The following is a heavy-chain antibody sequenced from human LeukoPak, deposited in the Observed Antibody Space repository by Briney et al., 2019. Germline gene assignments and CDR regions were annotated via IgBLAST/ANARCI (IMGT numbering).Heavy chain of an antibody. CDR2: VHTSGES. CDR1: GGSFSSNY. D-gene: IGHD2-8*02. V-gene: IGHV4-4*07. J-gene: IGHJ4*02. Sequence: SETLSLTCTVSGGSFSSNYWSWIRLPAGKGLEWIGRVHTSGESNYHPSLQTRVTMSADTSKNQFSLRLSSVTAADTAVYFCARENYLAGGGYGADFWGQGTLVTVSS. CDR3: ARENYLAGGGYGADF.